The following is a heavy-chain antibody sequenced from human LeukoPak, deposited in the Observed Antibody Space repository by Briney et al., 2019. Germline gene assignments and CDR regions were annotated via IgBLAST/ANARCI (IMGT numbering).Heavy chain of an antibody. CDR1: GYTFTSYA. Sequence: ASVKVSCKASGYTFTSYAMNWVRQAPGQGLEWMGWINTNTGNPTYAQGFTGRFVFSLDTPVSTAYLQISSLKAEDTAVYYCARDFLGRRREGGAVASEGDYWGQGTLVTVSS. J-gene: IGHJ4*02. CDR3: ARDFLGRRREGGAVASEGDY. D-gene: IGHD6-19*01. V-gene: IGHV7-4-1*02. CDR2: INTNTGNP.